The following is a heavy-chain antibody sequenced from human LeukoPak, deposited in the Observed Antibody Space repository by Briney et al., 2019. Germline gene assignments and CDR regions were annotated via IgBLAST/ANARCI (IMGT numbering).Heavy chain of an antibody. CDR2: ISSSSSTI. D-gene: IGHD3-16*02. CDR3: AKDRLYYDYVWGSYRGSVFDY. J-gene: IGHJ4*02. V-gene: IGHV3-48*04. CDR1: GFTFSSYS. Sequence: GGSLRLSCAASGFTFSSYSMNWVRQAPGKGLEWVSYISSSSSTIYYADSVKGRFTISRDNAKNSLYLQMNSLRAEDTAVYYCAKDRLYYDYVWGSYRGSVFDYWGQGTLVTVSS.